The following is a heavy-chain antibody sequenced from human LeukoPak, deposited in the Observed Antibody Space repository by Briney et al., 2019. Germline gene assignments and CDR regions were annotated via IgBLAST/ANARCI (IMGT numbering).Heavy chain of an antibody. CDR2: FYNSGST. D-gene: IGHD3-22*01. CDR1: GGSISNNY. V-gene: IGHV4-59*01. CDR3: ARGDSSGHPAFDY. Sequence: SETLSLTCTVSGGSISNNYWTWIRQPPGKGLEWIGCFYNSGSTNYNPSLKSRVTISIDTSKNQFSLKLTSVTAADTAVYYCARGDSSGHPAFDYWGQGTLVTVSS. J-gene: IGHJ4*02.